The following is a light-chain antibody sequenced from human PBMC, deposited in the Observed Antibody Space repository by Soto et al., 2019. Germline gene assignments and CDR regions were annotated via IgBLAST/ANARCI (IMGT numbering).Light chain of an antibody. CDR3: QQYGSSPLT. V-gene: IGKV3-20*01. CDR2: GAS. Sequence: SQSVSSSSLAWYQQKPDQAPRLLIYGASSRATGIPDRFSGSGSGTDFTLTISRLESEDFAVYYCQQYGSSPLTFGGGTNVDI. CDR1: QSVSSSS. J-gene: IGKJ4*01.